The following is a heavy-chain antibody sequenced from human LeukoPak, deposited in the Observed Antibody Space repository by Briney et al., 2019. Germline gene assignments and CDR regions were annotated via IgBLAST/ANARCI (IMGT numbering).Heavy chain of an antibody. CDR2: ISCNSGSI. D-gene: IGHD1-14*01. V-gene: IGHV3-9*01. CDR1: GFTFDDYT. J-gene: IGHJ4*02. Sequence: GGSLRLSCAASGFTFDDYTMHWVRQAPGKGLEWVSGISCNSGSIGYADSVKGRFTISRDNAKNSLYLQMSSLRGEDTALYYCAKDRRNDFDYWGQGTLVTVSS. CDR3: AKDRRNDFDY.